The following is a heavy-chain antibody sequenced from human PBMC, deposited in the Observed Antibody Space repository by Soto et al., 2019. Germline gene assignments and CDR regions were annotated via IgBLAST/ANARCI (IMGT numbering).Heavy chain of an antibody. Sequence: PGESLKISCKGSGYSFTNYWIGWVRQMSGKGLEWMGIIYARDSDIRYSPSFEGQVTISADQSLSTAYLQWNSLKASDTAMYYCARLPAPQIVDYYFYGMDVWGQGTTVTAP. V-gene: IGHV5-51*01. D-gene: IGHD3-22*01. CDR1: GYSFTNYW. CDR3: ARLPAPQIVDYYFYGMDV. CDR2: IYARDSDI. J-gene: IGHJ6*02.